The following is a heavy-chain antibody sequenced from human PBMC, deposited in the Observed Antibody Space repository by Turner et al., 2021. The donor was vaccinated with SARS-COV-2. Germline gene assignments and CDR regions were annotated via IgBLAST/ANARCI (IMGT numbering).Heavy chain of an antibody. CDR1: GFTFDDYA. V-gene: IGHV3-9*01. J-gene: IGHJ6*02. Sequence: EVQLLESVGGLVQPGRSLRLSCSASGFTFDDYAMHWVRQAPGKGLEWVSGISWNSGSIGYADSVKGRFTISRDNAKNSLYLQMNSLRAEDTALYYCAKDRATGYYYYGMDVWGQGTTVTVSS. CDR3: AKDRATGYYYYGMDV. D-gene: IGHD5-12*01. CDR2: ISWNSGSI.